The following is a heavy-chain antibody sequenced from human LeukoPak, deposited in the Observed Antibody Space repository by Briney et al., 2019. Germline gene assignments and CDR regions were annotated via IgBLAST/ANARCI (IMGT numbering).Heavy chain of an antibody. D-gene: IGHD3-10*01. V-gene: IGHV3-30*02. CDR1: GFTFSSYG. J-gene: IGHJ4*02. Sequence: TGGSLRLSCAASGFTFSSYGMHWVRQAPGKGLEWVAFIRYDGSNKYYADSVKGRFTISRDNAKNSLYLQMNSLRAEDTAVYYCARGARGYFDYWGQGTLVTVSS. CDR3: ARGARGYFDY. CDR2: IRYDGSNK.